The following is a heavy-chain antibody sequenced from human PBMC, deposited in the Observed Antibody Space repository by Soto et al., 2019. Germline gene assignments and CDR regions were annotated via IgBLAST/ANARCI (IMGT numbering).Heavy chain of an antibody. D-gene: IGHD1-26*01. V-gene: IGHV4-39*01. CDR2: INNSGRT. CDR3: ARHDSGTDS. J-gene: IGHJ5*01. Sequence: SETLSLTCDVSGGSISIGTYYWGWIRQPPGKGLEWIGSINNSGRTYYNPSLKSRVTISVDTSKNQFSLKLTSVTAADTAVYYCARHDSGTDSWGQGTLVTVSS. CDR1: GGSISIGTYY.